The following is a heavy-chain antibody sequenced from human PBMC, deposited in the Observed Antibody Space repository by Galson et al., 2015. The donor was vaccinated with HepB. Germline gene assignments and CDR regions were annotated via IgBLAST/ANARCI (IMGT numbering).Heavy chain of an antibody. CDR3: AHRRDALDSSSWYVSDWFDP. CDR1: GFSLSTSGVG. V-gene: IGHV2-5*02. D-gene: IGHD6-13*01. J-gene: IGHJ5*02. Sequence: PALVKPTQTLTLTCTFSGFSLSTSGVGVGWIRQPPGKALEWLALIYWDDDKRYSPSLKSRLTITKDTSKNQVVLTMTNMDPVDTATYYCAHRRDALDSSSWYVSDWFDPWGQGTLVTVSS. CDR2: IYWDDDK.